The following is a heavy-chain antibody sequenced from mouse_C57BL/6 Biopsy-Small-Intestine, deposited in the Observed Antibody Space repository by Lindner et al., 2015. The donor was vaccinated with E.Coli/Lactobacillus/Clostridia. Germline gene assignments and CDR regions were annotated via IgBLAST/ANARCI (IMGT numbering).Heavy chain of an antibody. CDR3: ARPHYFDY. CDR2: INPSSGYT. Sequence: VQLQESGAELAKPGASVKMSCKASGYTFTSYWMHWVKQRPGQGLEWVGYINPSSGYTEYNQKFKDKATLTADKSSSTAYMQLSSLTSEDSAVYYCARPHYFDYWGQGTTLTVSS. CDR1: GYTFTSYW. V-gene: IGHV1-7*01. J-gene: IGHJ2*01.